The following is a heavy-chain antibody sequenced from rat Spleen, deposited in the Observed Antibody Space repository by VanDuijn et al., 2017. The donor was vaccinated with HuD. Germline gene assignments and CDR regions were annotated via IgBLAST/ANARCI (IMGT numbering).Heavy chain of an antibody. CDR2: ISTGGVNT. D-gene: IGHD1-6*01. CDR1: GFTFSYYG. CDR3: STAGSGLDYYYAGGFDY. V-gene: IGHV5-25*01. Sequence: EVQLVESGGGLVQPGRSMNVSCAASGFTFSYYGMAWVRQAPTKGLEWVAYISTGGVNTYYRDSVKGRFTVSRDNAKSTLNLQMDSLRSEDTATYYCSTAGSGLDYYYAGGFDYWGQGVMVTVSS. J-gene: IGHJ2*01.